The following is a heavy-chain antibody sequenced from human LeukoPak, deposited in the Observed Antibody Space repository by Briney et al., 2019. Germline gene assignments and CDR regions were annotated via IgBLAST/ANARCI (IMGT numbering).Heavy chain of an antibody. V-gene: IGHV1-69*13. CDR3: ARRTTYFGWRPSESPSCFDY. J-gene: IGHJ4*02. CDR2: IIPIFGTA. D-gene: IGHD3-9*01. Sequence: ASVKVSCKASGGTFSSYAISWVRQAPGQGLEWMGGIIPIFGTANYAQKFQGRVTITADESTSTAYMELSSLRSEDTAVYYCARRTTYFGWRPSESPSCFDYWGQGTLVTVSS. CDR1: GGTFSSYA.